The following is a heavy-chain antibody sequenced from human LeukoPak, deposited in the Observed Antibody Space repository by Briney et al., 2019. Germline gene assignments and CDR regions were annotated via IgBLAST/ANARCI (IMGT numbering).Heavy chain of an antibody. D-gene: IGHD3-10*01. CDR2: ISCSGSTI. CDR3: ARSDDWFGALFLTTKAFDI. CDR1: GFTFSSYS. V-gene: IGHV3-48*04. Sequence: RGSLRLSCAASGFTFSSYSMNWVRQAPGKGLEWVSYISCSGSTIYYADSVKGRFTISRDNAKNSLYLQMNSLRAEDTAVYYCARSDDWFGALFLTTKAFDIWGQGTMVTVSS. J-gene: IGHJ3*02.